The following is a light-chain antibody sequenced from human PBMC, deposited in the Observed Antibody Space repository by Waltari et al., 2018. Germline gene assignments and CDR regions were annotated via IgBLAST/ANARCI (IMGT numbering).Light chain of an antibody. CDR2: LGS. Sequence: DIVTTQSPLSLPVTPGEPASISCRSSQSLLYSNGYNYLDWYLQKPGQSPQLLIYLGSNRASGVPDRFSGSGSSTDFTLRISRVEAEDVGVYYCMQALQFPITFGQGTRLQIK. CDR1: QSLLYSNGYNY. J-gene: IGKJ5*01. CDR3: MQALQFPIT. V-gene: IGKV2-28*01.